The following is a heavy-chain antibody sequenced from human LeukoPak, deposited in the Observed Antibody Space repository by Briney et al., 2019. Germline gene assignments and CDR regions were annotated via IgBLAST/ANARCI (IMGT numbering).Heavy chain of an antibody. V-gene: IGHV4-38-2*02. D-gene: IGHD3-3*01. CDR1: GYSISSGYY. CDR2: IYHSGIA. J-gene: IGHJ4*02. Sequence: SSETLSLTCTVSGYSISSGYYWGWIWQPPGKGPEWIGSIYHSGIAYYNPSLKSRVTISVDTSKNRFSLKLSSVTAADTAVYYCARDRGFWSGYSNDYWGQGTLVTVSS. CDR3: ARDRGFWSGYSNDY.